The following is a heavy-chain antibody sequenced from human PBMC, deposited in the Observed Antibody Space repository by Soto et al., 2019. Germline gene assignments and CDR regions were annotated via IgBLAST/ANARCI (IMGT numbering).Heavy chain of an antibody. CDR3: ARAQGSGFLVS. D-gene: IGHD3-10*01. Sequence: ETLSLTCTVSGGSISSYYWSWIRQPPGKGLEWIGYIYYSGSTYYNPSLKSRVTISVDTSKNQFSLKLSSVTAADTAVYYCARAQGSGFLVSWGQGTLVTVSS. CDR1: GGSISSYY. V-gene: IGHV4-59*08. CDR2: IYYSGST. J-gene: IGHJ4*02.